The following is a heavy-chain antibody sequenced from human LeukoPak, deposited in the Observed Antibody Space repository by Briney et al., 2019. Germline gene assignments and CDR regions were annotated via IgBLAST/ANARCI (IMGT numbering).Heavy chain of an antibody. CDR3: ARVVPDPVITTDHDAFDI. CDR1: GDSVSSNSAA. Sequence: SQTLSLTCAISGDSVSSNSAAWNWIRQSPSRGLEWLGRTYYRSKWYNDYAVSVKSRITINPDTSKNQFSLQLNSVTPEDTAVYYCARVVPDPVITTDHDAFDIWGQGTMVTVSS. V-gene: IGHV6-1*01. CDR2: TYYRSKWYN. J-gene: IGHJ3*02. D-gene: IGHD3-22*01.